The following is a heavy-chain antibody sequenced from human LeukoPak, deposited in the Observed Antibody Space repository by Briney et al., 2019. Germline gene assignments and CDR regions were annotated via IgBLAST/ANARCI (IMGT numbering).Heavy chain of an antibody. CDR1: GFSFSSYW. CDR2: ISSSSSYI. D-gene: IGHD3-22*01. V-gene: IGHV3-21*01. Sequence: KSGGSLRLSCAASGFSFSSYWMSWVRQAPGKGLEWVSSISSSSSYIYYADSVKGRFTISRDNAKNSLYLQMNSLRAEDTAVYYCARDADYYDSSGYYVYWGQGTLVTVSS. J-gene: IGHJ4*02. CDR3: ARDADYYDSSGYYVY.